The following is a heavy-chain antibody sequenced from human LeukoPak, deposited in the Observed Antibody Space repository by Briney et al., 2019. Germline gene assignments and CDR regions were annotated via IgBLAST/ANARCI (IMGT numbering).Heavy chain of an antibody. J-gene: IGHJ4*02. V-gene: IGHV3-23*01. Sequence: PGGSLRLSCAASGFTFNSYAMSWVRQAPGKGLEWVSTLSSSGDFTSYADSVKGRFTISRDKSKDTLYLQVNSLRADDTAVYYCAKGGPQSFDYWGQGTLVTVSS. CDR1: GFTFNSYA. CDR2: LSSSGDFT. CDR3: AKGGPQSFDY.